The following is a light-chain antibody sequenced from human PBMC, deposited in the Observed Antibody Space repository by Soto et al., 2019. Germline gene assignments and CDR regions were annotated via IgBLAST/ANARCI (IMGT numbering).Light chain of an antibody. Sequence: EIVMTQSPATLSVSPGERATLSCRASQSVSSNLAWYQQKPGQAPRLLIYGASSRATGIPDRFSGSGSGTDFTLTITRLEPEDFAVYYCQRRITFGPGTKVDIK. CDR2: GAS. J-gene: IGKJ3*01. CDR1: QSVSSN. V-gene: IGKV3D-15*01. CDR3: QRRIT.